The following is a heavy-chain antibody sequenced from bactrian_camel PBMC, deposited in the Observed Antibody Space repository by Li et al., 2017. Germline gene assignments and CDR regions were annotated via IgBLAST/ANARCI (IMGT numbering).Heavy chain of an antibody. D-gene: IGHD5*01. CDR2: IDSDGRAT. CDR3: AADFFCQSKDYDEDADPITFEYDY. V-gene: IGHV3S6*01. CDR1: GFTESKYC. J-gene: IGHJ4*01. Sequence: HVQLVESGGGSVQSGGSLTLSCVVSGFTESKYCMAWFRQAPGKEREGIATIDSDGRATYGDTVKGRFTISQDLAKNTVYLKLNSLTPEDTAMYYCAADFFCQSKDYDEDADPITFEYDYWGQGTQVTVS.